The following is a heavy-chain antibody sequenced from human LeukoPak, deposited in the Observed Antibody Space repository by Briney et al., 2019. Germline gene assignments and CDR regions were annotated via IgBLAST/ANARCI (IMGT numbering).Heavy chain of an antibody. CDR2: VITILGIP. Sequence: EASVKVSCKASGGTFSSYTISWVRQAPGQGLEWMGSVITILGIPNTAQPLQGRVTITADKSTSTAYMELSSLRSEDTAVYYCARGGTTHYFDYWGQGTLVTVSS. V-gene: IGHV1-69*02. CDR1: GGTFSSYT. D-gene: IGHD4-17*01. J-gene: IGHJ4*02. CDR3: ARGGTTHYFDY.